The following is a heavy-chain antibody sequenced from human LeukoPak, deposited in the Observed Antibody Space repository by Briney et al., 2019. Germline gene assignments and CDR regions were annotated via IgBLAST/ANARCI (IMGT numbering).Heavy chain of an antibody. D-gene: IGHD5-24*01. CDR3: ARVGTRMVTIVAPYYMDV. CDR2: ISSRSSYI. J-gene: IGHJ6*03. CDR1: GFTFSSYR. Sequence: PGGSLRLSCAASGFTFSSYRMNWVRQAPGKGPEWVSSISSRSSYIYYADSVKGRFTISRDNAQNSLYLQMNSLRAEDTAVYYCARVGTRMVTIVAPYYMDVWGKGTTVTVSS. V-gene: IGHV3-21*01.